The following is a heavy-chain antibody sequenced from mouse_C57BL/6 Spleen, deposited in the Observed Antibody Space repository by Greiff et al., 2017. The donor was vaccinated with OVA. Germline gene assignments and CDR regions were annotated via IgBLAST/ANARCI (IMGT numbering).Heavy chain of an antibody. J-gene: IGHJ1*03. D-gene: IGHD1-1*01. V-gene: IGHV2-2*01. CDR3: ARYGSSYADFFDV. Sequence: VMLVESGPGLVQPSQSLSITCTVSGFSLTSYGVHWVRQSPGKGLEWLGVIWSGGSTDYNAAFISRLSISKDNSKSQVFFKMNSLQADDTAIYYCARYGSSYADFFDVWGTGTTVTVSS. CDR1: GFSLTSYG. CDR2: IWSGGST.